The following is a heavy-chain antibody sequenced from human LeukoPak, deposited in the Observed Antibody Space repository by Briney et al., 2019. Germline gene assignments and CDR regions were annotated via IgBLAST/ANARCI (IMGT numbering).Heavy chain of an antibody. V-gene: IGHV3-30*18. J-gene: IGHJ6*03. Sequence: KPGGSLRLSCAASGFTFSSHSMNWVRQAPGKGLEWVAVISYDGSNKYYADSVKGRFTISRDNSKNTLYLQMNSLRAEDTAVYYCAKDLYAVAGYMDVWGKGTTVTVSS. D-gene: IGHD6-19*01. CDR1: GFTFSSHS. CDR3: AKDLYAVAGYMDV. CDR2: ISYDGSNK.